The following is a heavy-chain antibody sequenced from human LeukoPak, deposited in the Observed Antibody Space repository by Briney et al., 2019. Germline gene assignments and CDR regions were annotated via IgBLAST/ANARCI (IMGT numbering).Heavy chain of an antibody. J-gene: IGHJ5*02. CDR3: ARAYYGSGSYWSPGWFDP. D-gene: IGHD3-10*01. Sequence: ASVKVSCKASVYTFTSYDINWVRQATGQGLEWMGWMNPNSGNTGYAQKFQGRVTMTRNTSISTAYMELSSLRSEDTAVYYCARAYYGSGSYWSPGWFDPWGQGTLVTVSS. V-gene: IGHV1-8*01. CDR1: VYTFTSYD. CDR2: MNPNSGNT.